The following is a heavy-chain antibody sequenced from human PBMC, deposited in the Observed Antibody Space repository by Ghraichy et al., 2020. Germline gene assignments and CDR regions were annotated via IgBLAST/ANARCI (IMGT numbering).Heavy chain of an antibody. CDR1: GGSISSYY. V-gene: IGHV4-4*07. CDR3: ARRGNYCGGDRCLNWFDP. Sequence: SQTLSLTCTVSGGSISSYYWTWIRQPAGKGLEWIGRMYSSGSTQYNPSLKSRVTMSIDTSKNQFSLSLSSVTAADTAVYYCARRGNYCGGDRCLNWFDPWGQGTLVTVSS. D-gene: IGHD2-21*01. J-gene: IGHJ5*02. CDR2: MYSSGST.